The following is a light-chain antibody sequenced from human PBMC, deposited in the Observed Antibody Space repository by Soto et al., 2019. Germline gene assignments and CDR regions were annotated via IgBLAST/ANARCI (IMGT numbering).Light chain of an antibody. V-gene: IGLV1-40*01. CDR2: GNS. CDR3: QSYDSSLSGYV. Sequence: QSVLTQPPSVSGAPGQRVTISCTGGSSNIGAGYDVHWYQQLPGTAPKLLIYGNSNRPSGVPDRFSGSKSGTSVSLAITGLQAEDEADYYCQSYDSSLSGYVFGTGTKLTVL. J-gene: IGLJ1*01. CDR1: SSNIGAGYD.